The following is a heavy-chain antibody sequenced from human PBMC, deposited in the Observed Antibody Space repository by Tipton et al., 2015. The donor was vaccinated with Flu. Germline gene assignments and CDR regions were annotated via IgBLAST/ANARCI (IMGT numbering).Heavy chain of an antibody. D-gene: IGHD3-3*01. CDR2: IYFTGTT. J-gene: IGHJ4*02. Sequence: TLSLTCTVSGGSISTNLYYWGWVRQPPGKGLEWIGSIYFTGTTHFNPSLRSRVTLSVDTSKNQFSLKLSSVTAADTAVYYCARDTIFGVAHWGQGTLVTVSS. V-gene: IGHV4-39*07. CDR1: GGSISTNLYY. CDR3: ARDTIFGVAH.